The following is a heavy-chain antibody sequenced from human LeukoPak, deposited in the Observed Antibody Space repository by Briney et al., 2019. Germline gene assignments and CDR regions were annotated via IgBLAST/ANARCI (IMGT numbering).Heavy chain of an antibody. V-gene: IGHV4-4*07. CDR3: ARGRLGIVTRGPDY. CDR2: IYTSGST. Sequence: SDTLSLTCTVSGTSISNYYWSWIRQPAGKGLEWIGRIYTSGSTSYNPSLKSRVTMPVDTSKNQFSLELNSVTAADTAVYYCARGRLGIVTRGPDYWGQGTLVTVSS. CDR1: GTSISNYY. J-gene: IGHJ4*02. D-gene: IGHD2/OR15-2a*01.